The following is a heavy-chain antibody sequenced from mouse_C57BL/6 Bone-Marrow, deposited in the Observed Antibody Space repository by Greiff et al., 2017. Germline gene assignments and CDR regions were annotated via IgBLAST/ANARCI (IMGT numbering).Heavy chain of an antibody. J-gene: IGHJ4*01. CDR2: IYPRSGNT. D-gene: IGHD2-2*01. CDR1: GYTFTSYG. V-gene: IGHV1-81*01. CDR3: ARSTMVTTHYYAMDY. Sequence: VKLMESGAELARPGASVKLSCKASGYTFTSYGISWVKQRTGQGLEWIGEIYPRSGNTYYNEKFKGKATLTADKSSSPAYMELRSLTSEDSAVYFCARSTMVTTHYYAMDYWGQGTSVTVSS.